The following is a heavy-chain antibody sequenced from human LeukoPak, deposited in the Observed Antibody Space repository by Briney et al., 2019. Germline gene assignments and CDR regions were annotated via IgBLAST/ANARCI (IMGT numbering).Heavy chain of an antibody. CDR2: ISCSSSTI. CDR3: ARRGYSYGPSKYYFDY. J-gene: IGHJ4*02. D-gene: IGHD5-18*01. CDR1: SFTFRDYY. V-gene: IGHV3-11*04. Sequence: SLRLSSAASSFTFRDYYMSSIRQAPGKGLEWVSYISCSSSTIYYAASVKCRFTISSNNANNSLYLQMNSLRAEDPAVYYCARRGYSYGPSKYYFDYWGQGTLVTVSS.